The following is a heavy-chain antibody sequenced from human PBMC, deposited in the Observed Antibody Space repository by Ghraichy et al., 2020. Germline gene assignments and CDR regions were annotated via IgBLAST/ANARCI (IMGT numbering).Heavy chain of an antibody. CDR1: GFTFNKYA. J-gene: IGHJ6*02. CDR3: AKNYDSSGYYTRGYFYGMDV. CDR2: ISYDGGNK. V-gene: IGHV3-30*18. D-gene: IGHD3-22*01. Sequence: TLSLTCAGSGFTFNKYAMHWVRQAPGKGLEWGAVISYDGGNKYYPDSVKGRFTISRDNSKNTLYLQMNSLRAEDTAVYYCAKNYDSSGYYTRGYFYGMDVWGQGTTVTVSS.